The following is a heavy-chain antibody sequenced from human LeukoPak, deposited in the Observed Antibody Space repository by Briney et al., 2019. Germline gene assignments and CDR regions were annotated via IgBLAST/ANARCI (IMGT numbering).Heavy chain of an antibody. CDR1: GFTFSNPD. J-gene: IGHJ4*02. CDR2: ISGSADNI. Sequence: GGSLRLSCAASGFTFSNPDMSWVRQAPGKGLEWVSGISGSADNIDYADSVKSRFTISRDNSKNTLYLQMNSLRAEDTAVYYCAKLKRYSGYGENYFDYWGQGTLVTVSS. CDR3: AKLKRYSGYGENYFDY. V-gene: IGHV3-23*01. D-gene: IGHD5-12*01.